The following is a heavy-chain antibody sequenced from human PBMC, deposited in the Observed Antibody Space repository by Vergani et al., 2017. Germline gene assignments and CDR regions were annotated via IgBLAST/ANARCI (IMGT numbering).Heavy chain of an antibody. D-gene: IGHD3-10*01. J-gene: IGHJ4*02. CDR1: GFTFSSYG. CDR2: IWYDGSNK. Sequence: QVQLVESGGGVVQPGRSLRLSCAASGFTFSSYGMHWVRQAPGKGLEWVAVIWYDGSNKYYADSVKGRFTISRDNSKNTLYLQMNSLRAEDTAVYHCARESAMVRGVYYDYWGQGTLVTVSS. V-gene: IGHV3-33*01. CDR3: ARESAMVRGVYYDY.